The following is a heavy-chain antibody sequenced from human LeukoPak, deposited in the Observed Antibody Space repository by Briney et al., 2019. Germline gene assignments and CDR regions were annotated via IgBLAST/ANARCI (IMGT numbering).Heavy chain of an antibody. CDR3: ARDSGVYDSSGYHDY. CDR1: GYTFTSYY. D-gene: IGHD3-22*01. Sequence: ASVKVSCKASGYTFTSYYMHWVRQAPGQGLEWMGIINPSGGSTSHAQKFQGRVTMTRDTSTSTVYMELSSLRSEDTAVYYCARDSGVYDSSGYHDYWGQGTLVTVSS. CDR2: INPSGGST. V-gene: IGHV1-46*01. J-gene: IGHJ4*02.